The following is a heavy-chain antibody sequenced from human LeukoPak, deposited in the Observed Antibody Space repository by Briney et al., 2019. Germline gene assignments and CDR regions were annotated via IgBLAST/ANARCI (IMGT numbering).Heavy chain of an antibody. Sequence: VXVSCKASXXXXXXXXXNWVXXATGXXXXWMGWMNPNSGNTGYAQKFQGRVTMTRNTSISTAYMELSSLRSEDTAVYYCARCTYSADHDYWGQGTLVTVSS. CDR1: XXXXXXXX. V-gene: IGHV1-8*01. CDR2: MNPNSGNT. D-gene: IGHD2-21*01. J-gene: IGHJ4*02. CDR3: ARCTYSADHDY.